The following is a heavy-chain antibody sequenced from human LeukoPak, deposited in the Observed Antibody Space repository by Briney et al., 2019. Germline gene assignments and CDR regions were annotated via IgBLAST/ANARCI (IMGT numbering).Heavy chain of an antibody. CDR2: VFYSGFT. Sequence: PSETLSLTCTASGGSIISSNYYWGWICQSPGKGLEWIGSVFYSGFTYYRSSLKSRVTIAVDTPKNQFSLKLSSVTAADTAVYYCARLSRDGYGWFDPWGQGTLVTVSS. CDR3: ARLSRDGYGWFDP. CDR1: GGSIISSNYY. J-gene: IGHJ5*02. D-gene: IGHD5-24*01. V-gene: IGHV4-39*01.